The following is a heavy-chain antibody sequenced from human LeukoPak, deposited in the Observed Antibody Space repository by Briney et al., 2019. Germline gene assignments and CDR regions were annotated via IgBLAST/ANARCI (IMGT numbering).Heavy chain of an antibody. CDR3: ARAYYYDSSGYPRYYFDY. Sequence: ASVKVSCKASGYTITGYYMHWVRQAPGQGLEWMGWINPNSGGTNYAQKFQGRVTMTRDTSISTAYMELSRLRSDDTAVYYCARAYYYDSSGYPRYYFDYWGQGTLVTVSS. CDR1: GYTITGYY. D-gene: IGHD3-22*01. V-gene: IGHV1-2*02. CDR2: INPNSGGT. J-gene: IGHJ4*02.